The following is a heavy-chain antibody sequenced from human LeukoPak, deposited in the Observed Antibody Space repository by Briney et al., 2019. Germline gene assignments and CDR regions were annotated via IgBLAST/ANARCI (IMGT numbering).Heavy chain of an antibody. CDR3: AREGRFDDFWSGYIDY. Sequence: PSQTLSLTCTASGGSISSGGYYWSWIRQHPGKGLEWIGYIYYSGSTYYNPSLKSRVTISVDTSKNQFSLKLSSVTAADTAVYYCAREGRFDDFWSGYIDYWGQGTLVTVSS. CDR2: IYYSGST. CDR1: GGSISSGGYY. D-gene: IGHD3-3*01. V-gene: IGHV4-31*03. J-gene: IGHJ4*02.